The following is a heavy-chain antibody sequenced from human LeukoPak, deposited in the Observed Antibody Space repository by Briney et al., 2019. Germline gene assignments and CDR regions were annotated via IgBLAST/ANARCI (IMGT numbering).Heavy chain of an antibody. CDR2: ISGSGGST. V-gene: IGHV3-23*01. CDR1: GFTFSSYA. Sequence: GGSLRLSCAASGFTFSSYAMSWVRQAPGKGLEWVSAISGSGGSTYYADSVKGRFTISRDNSKNTPYLQMNSLRAEDTAVYYCSVGELSFSFDYWGQGTLVTVSS. D-gene: IGHD3-16*02. CDR3: SVGELSFSFDY. J-gene: IGHJ4*02.